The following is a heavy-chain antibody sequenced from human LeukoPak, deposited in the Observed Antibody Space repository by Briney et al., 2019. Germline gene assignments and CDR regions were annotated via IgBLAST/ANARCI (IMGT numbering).Heavy chain of an antibody. CDR2: ISSSCSTI. V-gene: IGHV3-48*03. CDR1: GSTFSSYE. CDR3: ARDLLVGAHFDY. D-gene: IGHD1-26*01. Sequence: GGSLRLSCAAPGSTFSSYEMNWVRQAPGKGLEWVSYISSSCSTIYSADSVKVRFTISRDNAKNSLYLQMNSLRAEDTAVYYCARDLLVGAHFDYWGQGTLVTVSS. J-gene: IGHJ4*02.